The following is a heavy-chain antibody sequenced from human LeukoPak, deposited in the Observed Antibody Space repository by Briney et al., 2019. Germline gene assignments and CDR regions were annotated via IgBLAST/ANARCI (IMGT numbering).Heavy chain of an antibody. CDR2: IYESGQTT. V-gene: IGHV3-23*01. CDR1: GFTFSSHA. J-gene: IGHJ2*01. CDR3: AKDRTVGASYWYFDL. Sequence: GGSLRLSCVGSGFTFSSHAMSWVRQAPEKGLEWVSGIYESGQTTHYADSVKGRFSISRDNSKNTLFLHMNTLRAEDTAIYYCAKDRTVGASYWYFDLWGRGTLVTVSS. D-gene: IGHD1-26*01.